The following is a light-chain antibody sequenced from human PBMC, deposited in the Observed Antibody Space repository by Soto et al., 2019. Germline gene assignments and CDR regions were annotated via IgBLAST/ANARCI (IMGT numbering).Light chain of an antibody. J-gene: IGLJ2*01. CDR1: SRDVGSYNL. Sequence: QSALTQPASLSGSPGQSITISCTGTSRDVGSYNLVSWYQQHPGKAPKLMIYEGSKWPSGVSNRFSGSKSGNTASLTISGLQAEDEADYYCCSYAGSSTVVFGGGTKLTVL. V-gene: IGLV2-23*01. CDR3: CSYAGSSTVV. CDR2: EGS.